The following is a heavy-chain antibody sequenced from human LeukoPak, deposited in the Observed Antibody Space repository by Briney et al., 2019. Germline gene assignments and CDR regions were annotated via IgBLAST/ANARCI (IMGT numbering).Heavy chain of an antibody. CDR3: ARDVTVAGPDY. CDR2: ISSSSSYI. D-gene: IGHD6-19*01. Sequence: GGSLRLPCAASGFTFSSYSMNWVRQAPGKGLEWVSSISSSSSYIYYADSVKGRFTISRDNAKNSLYLQMNSLRAEDTAVYYCARDVTVAGPDYWGQGTLVTVSS. J-gene: IGHJ4*02. V-gene: IGHV3-21*01. CDR1: GFTFSSYS.